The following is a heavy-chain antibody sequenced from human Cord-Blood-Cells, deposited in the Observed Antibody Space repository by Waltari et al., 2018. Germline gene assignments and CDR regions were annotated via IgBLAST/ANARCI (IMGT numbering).Heavy chain of an antibody. J-gene: IGHJ3*02. CDR2: ISAYNGNT. D-gene: IGHD6-13*01. CDR1: GYTFPRSG. V-gene: IGHV1-18*01. CDR3: ARDSSSWYAFDI. Sequence: QVQLVQSGAEVKKPGASVKVPCKASGYTFPRSGISWVRQAPGQGLEWMGWISAYNGNTNYAQKLQGRVTMTTDTSTSTAYMELRSLRSDDTAVYYCARDSSSWYAFDIWGQGTMVTVSS.